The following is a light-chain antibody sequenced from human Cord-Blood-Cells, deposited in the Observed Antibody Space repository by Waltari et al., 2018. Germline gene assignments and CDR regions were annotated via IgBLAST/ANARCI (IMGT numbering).Light chain of an antibody. V-gene: IGKV1-8*01. CDR1: QGISSY. CDR2: AAS. J-gene: IGKJ5*01. Sequence: AIRMTQSPSSFSASIGDRVTITCRASQGISSYLAWYQQKPGKAPKLLIYAASTLQSGVPSRFSGSGSGTDFTLTISCLQSEDFATYYCQQYYSYPTFGQGTRLEIK. CDR3: QQYYSYPT.